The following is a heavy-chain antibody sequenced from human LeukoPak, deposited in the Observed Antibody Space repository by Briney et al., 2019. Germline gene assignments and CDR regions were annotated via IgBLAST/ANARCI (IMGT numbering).Heavy chain of an antibody. D-gene: IGHD3-3*01. J-gene: IGHJ4*02. V-gene: IGHV4-59*01. CDR2: IYYSGST. Sequence: PSETLSLTXTVSGGSISSYYWSWIRQPPGKGLEWIGYIYYSGSTNYNPSLKSRVTISVDTSKNQFSLKLSSVTAADTAVYYCARESDGYDFWSGFDYWGRGTLVTVSS. CDR3: ARESDGYDFWSGFDY. CDR1: GGSISSYY.